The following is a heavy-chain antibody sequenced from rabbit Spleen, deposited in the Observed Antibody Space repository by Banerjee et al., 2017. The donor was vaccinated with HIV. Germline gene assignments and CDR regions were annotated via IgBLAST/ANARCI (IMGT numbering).Heavy chain of an antibody. Sequence: QEQLVESGGGLVQPEGSLTLTCKASGFDLSTTYYNCWVRQAPGKGLEWIACIYGGDSAYAYYATWARGRFTISKTSSTTVTLQMTSLTVADTATYFCARATTTGVSPFNLWGPGTLVTVS. CDR2: IYGGDSAYA. V-gene: IGHV1S45*01. CDR1: GFDLSTTYY. J-gene: IGHJ4*01. CDR3: ARATTTGVSPFNL. D-gene: IGHD7-1*01.